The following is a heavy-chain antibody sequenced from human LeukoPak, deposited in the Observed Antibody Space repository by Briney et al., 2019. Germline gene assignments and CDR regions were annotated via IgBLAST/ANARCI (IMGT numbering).Heavy chain of an antibody. CDR1: GGSFSGYY. Sequence: SETLSLTCAVYGGSFSGYYWSWIRQPPGKGLEWIGEINHSGSTNYNPSLKSPVTISVDTSKNQFSLKLSSVTAADTAVYYCARTSIYYDSSGYRSWGQGTLVTVSS. V-gene: IGHV4-34*01. D-gene: IGHD3-22*01. CDR3: ARTSIYYDSSGYRS. CDR2: INHSGST. J-gene: IGHJ5*02.